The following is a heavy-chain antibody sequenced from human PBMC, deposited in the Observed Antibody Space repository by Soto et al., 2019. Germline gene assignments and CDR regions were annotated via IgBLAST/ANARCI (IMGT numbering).Heavy chain of an antibody. J-gene: IGHJ4*02. V-gene: IGHV3-33*01. D-gene: IGHD3-22*01. CDR2: IWYDGSNK. CDR1: GFTFSSYG. CDR3: ARSHISYDSSGYYYFDY. Sequence: HPGGSLRLSCAASGFTFSSYGMHWVRQAPGKGLEWVAVIWYDGSNKYYADSVKGRFTISRDNSKNTLYLQMNSLRAEDTAVYYCARSHISYDSSGYYYFDYWGQGTLVTVSS.